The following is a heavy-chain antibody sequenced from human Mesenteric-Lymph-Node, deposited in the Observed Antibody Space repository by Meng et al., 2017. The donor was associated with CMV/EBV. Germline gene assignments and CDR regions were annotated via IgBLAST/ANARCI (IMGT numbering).Heavy chain of an antibody. CDR3: ATFSSTWRYDF. Sequence: SCAASGFMFRDYFLSWIRQAPGRGLEWISYISSSGVTIYYADSVRGRFTISRDNAKNSLYLQMNSLRAEDTAVYYCATFSSTWRYDFWGQGTLVTVSS. CDR2: ISSSGVTI. V-gene: IGHV3-11*01. CDR1: GFMFRDYF. J-gene: IGHJ4*02. D-gene: IGHD6-13*01.